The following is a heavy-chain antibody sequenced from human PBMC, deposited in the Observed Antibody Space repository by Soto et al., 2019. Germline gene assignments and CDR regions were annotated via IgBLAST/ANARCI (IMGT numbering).Heavy chain of an antibody. CDR2: IYYSGST. CDR3: ASPSYGYICYDY. D-gene: IGHD5-18*01. Sequence: QVQLQESGPGLVKPSQTLSLTCTVSGGSISSGDYYWSWIRQPPGKGLEWIGYIYYSGSTYYNPTLXSXLTISVDTSKNQFSLKLSSVTAADTAVYYCASPSYGYICYDYWGQGTLVTVSS. V-gene: IGHV4-30-4*01. J-gene: IGHJ4*02. CDR1: GGSISSGDYY.